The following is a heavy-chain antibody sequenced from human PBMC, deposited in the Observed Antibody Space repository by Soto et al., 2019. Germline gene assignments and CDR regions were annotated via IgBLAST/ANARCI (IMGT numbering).Heavy chain of an antibody. J-gene: IGHJ4*02. CDR1: GFTFSGYE. CDR3: ARDIVSFFDY. V-gene: IGHV3-48*03. D-gene: IGHD3-16*02. Sequence: VGSLRLSCVASGFTFSGYEMNWVRQAPGKGLEWVSYISSSGNIMYYADSVKGRFTISRYNAKNSLYLQMNSLRAEDTAVYYCARDIVSFFDYWGLGTLVTVSS. CDR2: ISSSGNIM.